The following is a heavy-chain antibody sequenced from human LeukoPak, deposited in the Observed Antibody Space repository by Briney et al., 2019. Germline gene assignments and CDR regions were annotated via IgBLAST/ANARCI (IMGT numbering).Heavy chain of an antibody. Sequence: EASLKVSCKASGYTFIGYSMHWVRQAPGQGLEWMGWINPNSGVTNYAQKFQGRVTMTRDTSISTAYMELSSLRSDDTAVYYCARVGVEGASCYDYWGQGTLVTVSS. CDR3: ARVGVEGASCYDY. CDR1: GYTFIGYS. D-gene: IGHD2-2*01. J-gene: IGHJ4*02. V-gene: IGHV1-2*02. CDR2: INPNSGVT.